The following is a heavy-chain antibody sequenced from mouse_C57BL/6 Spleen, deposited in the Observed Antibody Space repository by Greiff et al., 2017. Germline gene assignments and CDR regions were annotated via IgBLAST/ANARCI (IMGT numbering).Heavy chain of an antibody. Sequence: QVHVKQSGAELARPGASVKLSCKASGYTFTSYGISWVKQRTGQGLEWIGEIYPRSGNTYYNEKFKGKATLTADKSSSTAYMELRSLTSEDSAVYFCASWTGFAYWGQGTLVTVSA. V-gene: IGHV1-81*01. CDR2: IYPRSGNT. CDR3: ASWTGFAY. J-gene: IGHJ3*01. CDR1: GYTFTSYG.